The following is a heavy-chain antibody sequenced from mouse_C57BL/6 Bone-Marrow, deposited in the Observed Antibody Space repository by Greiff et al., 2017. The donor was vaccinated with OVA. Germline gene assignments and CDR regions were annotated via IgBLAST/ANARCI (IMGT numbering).Heavy chain of an antibody. Sequence: QVHVKQSGAELARPGASVKMSCKASGYTFTSYTMHWVKQRPGQGLEWIGYINPSSGYTKYNQKFKDKATLTADKSSSTAYMQLSSLTSEDSAVYYCAREGWFSWFAYWGQGTLVTVSA. CDR1: GYTFTSYT. J-gene: IGHJ3*01. CDR2: INPSSGYT. V-gene: IGHV1-4*01. D-gene: IGHD2-3*01. CDR3: AREGWFSWFAY.